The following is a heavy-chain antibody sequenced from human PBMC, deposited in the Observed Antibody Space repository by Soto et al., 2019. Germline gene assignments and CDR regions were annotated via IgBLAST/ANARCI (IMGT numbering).Heavy chain of an antibody. V-gene: IGHV2-70*04. J-gene: IGHJ4*02. Sequence: GSGPTLVNPTETLTLTCTVSGFSLTNARMGVSWIRQPPGKALEWLARIDWDDDKFYSTSLKTRLTISKDTSKNQVVLTMTNMDPVDTATYYCARDYYDSSGYYPFDYWGQGTLVTVSS. CDR3: ARDYYDSSGYYPFDY. D-gene: IGHD3-22*01. CDR2: IDWDDDK. CDR1: GFSLTNARMG.